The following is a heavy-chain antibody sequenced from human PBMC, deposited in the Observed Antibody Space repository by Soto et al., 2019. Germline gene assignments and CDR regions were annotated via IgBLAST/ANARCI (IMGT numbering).Heavy chain of an antibody. J-gene: IGHJ5*02. CDR1: GFTFSNYG. D-gene: IGHD4-4*01. Sequence: GGSLRLSFAAPGFTFSNYGMHWVRQAPGKGLEGVAVIWYDGSNKYYADSVKGRFTISRDNFKNTLYLQMNSLRAEDTAVYYCARGSTAVTVTLLDWFTPWGQGTLVTV. V-gene: IGHV3-33*01. CDR3: ARGSTAVTVTLLDWFTP. CDR2: IWYDGSNK.